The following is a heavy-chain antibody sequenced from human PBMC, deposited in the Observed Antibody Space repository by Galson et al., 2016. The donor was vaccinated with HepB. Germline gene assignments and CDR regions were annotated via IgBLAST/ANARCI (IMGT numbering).Heavy chain of an antibody. V-gene: IGHV3-49*01. D-gene: IGHD3-22*01. Sequence: SLRLSCAPSGFSFSDHAMNWFRQAPGKGLEWVGFIRKKDYGGTTDYAAPVQGRFTISRDGSRNIAYPQMDSLKTEDTGVYYCAHDTSGYSYFFDYWGQGTLVTGSS. J-gene: IGHJ4*02. CDR3: AHDTSGYSYFFDY. CDR1: GFSFSDHA. CDR2: IRKKDYGGTT.